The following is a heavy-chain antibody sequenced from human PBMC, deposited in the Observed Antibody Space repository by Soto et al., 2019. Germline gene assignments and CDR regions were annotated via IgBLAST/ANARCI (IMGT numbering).Heavy chain of an antibody. D-gene: IGHD2-2*01. CDR1: GFTFSSYW. CDR2: IDNDGSRT. CDR3: ARGGSYRFDY. V-gene: IGHV3-74*01. J-gene: IGHJ4*02. Sequence: EVQLVESGGGLAQPGGSLRLSCAASGFTFSSYWVHWVHQAPGKGLVWVARIDNDGSRTSYADSVKGRFTISRDNAENTLDWQMNSLRAEDAAVDYCARGGSYRFDYWGQGTLVAVSS.